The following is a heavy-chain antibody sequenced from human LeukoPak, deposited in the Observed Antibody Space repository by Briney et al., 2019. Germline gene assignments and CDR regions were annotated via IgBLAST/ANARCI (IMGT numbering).Heavy chain of an antibody. CDR1: GFTFSSYG. J-gene: IGHJ4*02. V-gene: IGHV3-33*01. D-gene: IGHD3-9*01. Sequence: GRSLRLSCAASGFTFSSYGMHWVRQAPGKGLEWVAVIWYDGSNKYYADSVKGRFTISRDNSKNTLYLQMNSPRAEDTAVYYCARYPAPHYDILTGYWRWYFDYWGQGTLVTVSS. CDR3: ARYPAPHYDILTGYWRWYFDY. CDR2: IWYDGSNK.